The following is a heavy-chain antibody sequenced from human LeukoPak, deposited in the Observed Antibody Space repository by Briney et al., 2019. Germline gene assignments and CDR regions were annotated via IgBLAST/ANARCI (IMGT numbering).Heavy chain of an antibody. D-gene: IGHD3-3*01. CDR2: IRYDGSNK. CDR1: GFTFSSYG. J-gene: IGHJ4*02. CDR3: STTHYNFGDLDH. Sequence: GGSLRLSCAASGFTFSSYGMHWVRQAPGKGLEWVAFIRYDGSNKYYADSVKGRFTISRDDSKNTVYLQMNSLKTEDTAVYYCSTTHYNFGDLDHWGQGTLVTVSS. V-gene: IGHV3-30*02.